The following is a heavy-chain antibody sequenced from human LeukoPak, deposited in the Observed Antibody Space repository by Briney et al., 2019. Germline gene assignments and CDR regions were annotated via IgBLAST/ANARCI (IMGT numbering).Heavy chain of an antibody. V-gene: IGHV1-18*01. D-gene: IGHD3-22*01. CDR1: GYTFTSYG. J-gene: IGHJ3*02. CDR3: ATPRIYYDSSVSDAFDI. CDR2: ISVYNGKT. Sequence: GASAKVSCKASGYTFTSYGISWVRQAPGQGLEWMGWISVYNGKTNDAQKFQGRVTMTTDTSTSTAYMELRSLRSDDTAVYYCATPRIYYDSSVSDAFDIWGQGTMVTVSS.